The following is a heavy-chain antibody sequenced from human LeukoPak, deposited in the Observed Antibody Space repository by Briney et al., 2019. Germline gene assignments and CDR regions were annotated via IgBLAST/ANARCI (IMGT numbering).Heavy chain of an antibody. CDR3: ARRWLQSGFDS. CDR1: GGSFSGYC. J-gene: IGHJ4*02. CDR2: INHSGST. Sequence: SETLSLTCAVYGGSFSGYCWSWIRQPPGKGLEWIGEINHSGSTNYNPSLKSRVTISVDTSKNQFSLELNSVTPEDTAVYYCARRWLQSGFDSWGQGTLVTVSS. D-gene: IGHD5-24*01. V-gene: IGHV4-34*01.